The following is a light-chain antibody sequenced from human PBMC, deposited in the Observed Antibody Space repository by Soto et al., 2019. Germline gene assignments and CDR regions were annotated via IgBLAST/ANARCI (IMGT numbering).Light chain of an antibody. Sequence: EIGMTQSPATLSVSPGERATLSCRASQSININLAWYQQKPGQAPRLLIYGASTRATGLPARFSGSGSGTEFTLTISNLQPDDFATYYCQQYNSYSGTFGQGTKVDIK. J-gene: IGKJ1*01. CDR3: QQYNSYSGT. CDR2: GAS. CDR1: QSININ. V-gene: IGKV3-15*01.